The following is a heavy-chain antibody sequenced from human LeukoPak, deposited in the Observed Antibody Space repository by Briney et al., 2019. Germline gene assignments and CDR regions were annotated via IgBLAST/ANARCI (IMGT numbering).Heavy chain of an antibody. Sequence: GSPVKVSCKASGGTFSSYAISWVRQAPGQGLEWMGGIIPIFGTANYAQKFQGRVTITTDESTSTAHMELSSLRSEDTAVYYCARGSEVTIFGVVHYMDVWGKGTTVTVSS. CDR3: ARGSEVTIFGVVHYMDV. J-gene: IGHJ6*03. CDR1: GGTFSSYA. D-gene: IGHD3-3*01. CDR2: IIPIFGTA. V-gene: IGHV1-69*05.